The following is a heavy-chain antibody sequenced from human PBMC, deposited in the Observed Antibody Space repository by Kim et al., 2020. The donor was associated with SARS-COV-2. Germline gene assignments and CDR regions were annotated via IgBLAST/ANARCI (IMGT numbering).Heavy chain of an antibody. CDR1: GFTFSNYW. J-gene: IGHJ4*02. D-gene: IGHD1-26*01. CDR2: IYSGGSVT. Sequence: GGSLRLSCAASGFTFSNYWMHWVRQAPGKGLMWVSRIYSGGSVTAYADSVKGRFTISRDNANNTLYLDMNSLRVDDTAVYYCARERNSGSYLDDYWGQGTLVTVSS. CDR3: ARERNSGSYLDDY. V-gene: IGHV3-74*01.